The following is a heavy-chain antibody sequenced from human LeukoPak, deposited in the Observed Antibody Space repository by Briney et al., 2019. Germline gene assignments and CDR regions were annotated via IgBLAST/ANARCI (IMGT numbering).Heavy chain of an antibody. CDR3: AKDLLLSQLLSEYFQH. CDR1: GFTFSNYG. Sequence: GRSLRLSCEASGFTFSNYGFHWIRQTPGKGLEWVAVIWYDGSQKYYADSVKGRFTISRDNSKNTLYLQMNSLRAEDTAVYYCAKDLLLSQLLSEYFQHWGQGTLVTVSS. D-gene: IGHD2-2*01. CDR2: IWYDGSQK. J-gene: IGHJ1*01. V-gene: IGHV3-33*06.